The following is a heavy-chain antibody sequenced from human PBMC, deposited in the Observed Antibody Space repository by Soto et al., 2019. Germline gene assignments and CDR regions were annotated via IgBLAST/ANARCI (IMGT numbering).Heavy chain of an antibody. D-gene: IGHD6-13*01. CDR2: INAGNGNT. Sequence: QVQLVQSGAEVKKPGASVKVSCKASGYTFTSYAMHWVRQAPGQRLEWMGWINAGNGNTKYSQKFQGRVTITRDTSASTAYLEPSSLRSEDSAVNYSARDVAAAGLDSWGQGTLVTVSS. J-gene: IGHJ4*02. CDR3: ARDVAAAGLDS. V-gene: IGHV1-3*01. CDR1: GYTFTSYA.